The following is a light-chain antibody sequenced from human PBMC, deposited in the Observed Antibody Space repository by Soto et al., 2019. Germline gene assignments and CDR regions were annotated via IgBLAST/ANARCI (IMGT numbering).Light chain of an antibody. CDR2: GAS. Sequence: EIVMTQSPATLSVSPGGIATLSCSASQSVSDTLAWYQQKPGQAPRLLIYGASKRATGFPARFSGSGSGTEFTLTISSLQSEDFAVYYCQQYNNWPPWKFGQGTKVDIK. CDR1: QSVSDT. V-gene: IGKV3-15*01. CDR3: QQYNNWPPWK. J-gene: IGKJ1*01.